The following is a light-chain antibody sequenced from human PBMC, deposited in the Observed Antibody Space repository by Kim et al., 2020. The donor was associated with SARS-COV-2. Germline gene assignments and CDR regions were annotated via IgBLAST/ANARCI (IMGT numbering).Light chain of an antibody. CDR1: QSCLSTFNNKNY. V-gene: IGKV4-1*01. J-gene: IGKJ2*01. CDR3: RRYSQTPYA. Sequence: SSSNCNSSQSCLSTFNNKNYLAWYQRQPGRPHKLLLYWASAPGSGVPDRFSGSGSGTDFTRTFSSLQAADVSIYYCRRYSQTPYAFGQGTELEI. CDR2: WAS.